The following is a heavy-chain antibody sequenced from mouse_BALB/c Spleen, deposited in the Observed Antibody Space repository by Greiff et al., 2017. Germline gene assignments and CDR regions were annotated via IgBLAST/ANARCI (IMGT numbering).Heavy chain of an antibody. Sequence: DVQLQESGGGLVKPGGSLKLSCAASGFTFSSYAMSWVRQTPEKRLEWVASISSGGSTYYPDSVKGRFTISRDNARNILYLQMSSLRSEDTAMYYCARGLLRYGDYAMDYWGQGTSVTVSS. CDR2: ISSGGST. J-gene: IGHJ4*01. D-gene: IGHD1-1*01. V-gene: IGHV5-6-5*01. CDR3: ARGLLRYGDYAMDY. CDR1: GFTFSSYA.